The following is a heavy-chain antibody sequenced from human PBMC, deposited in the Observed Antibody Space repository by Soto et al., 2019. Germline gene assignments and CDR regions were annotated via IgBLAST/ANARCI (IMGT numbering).Heavy chain of an antibody. D-gene: IGHD3-10*01. CDR1: GLTFSDCY. CDR3: ARGRFGEWGYAMDV. V-gene: IGHV3-11*01. CDR2: ISSSGSSI. J-gene: IGHJ6*02. Sequence: QVQLVESGGGLVKPGGSLRLSCAASGLTFSDCYMNWIRQAPGKGLEWVSYISSSGSSINYAGSVKGRFTISRDNAKNSLYLKMNSLRAEDTAMYYCARGRFGEWGYAMDVWGQGTTVTVSS.